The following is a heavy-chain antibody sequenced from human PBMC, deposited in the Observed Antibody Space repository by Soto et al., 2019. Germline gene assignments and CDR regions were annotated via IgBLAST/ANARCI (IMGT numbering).Heavy chain of an antibody. CDR1: GGSISSSSYC. CDR3: ASRDPGTSVDY. CDR2: IYRTGST. D-gene: IGHD1-7*01. V-gene: IGHV4-61*05. Sequence: PSETLSLTCTVSGGSISSSSYCWGWIRQPPGKGLEWIGEIYRTGSTNYNPSLKSRVTISLDKSENQFSLKVTSLTAADTAVYYCASRDPGTSVDYWGQGTLVTVSS. J-gene: IGHJ4*02.